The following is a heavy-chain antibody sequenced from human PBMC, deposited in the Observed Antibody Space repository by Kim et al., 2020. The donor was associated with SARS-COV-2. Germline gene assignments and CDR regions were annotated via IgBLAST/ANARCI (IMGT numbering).Heavy chain of an antibody. J-gene: IGHJ4*01. CDR2: IYSGGST. CDR3: ANRCITMVRGVITELDY. V-gene: IGHV3-53*01. D-gene: IGHD3-10*01. Sequence: GGSLRLSCAASGFTVSSNYMSWVRQAPGKGLEWVSLIYSGGSTYYADSVNGRFTISRDNSKNTLYLQMNSLRAEDTAVYYCANRCITMVRGVITELDYWGQGTLVTVSS. CDR1: GFTVSSNY.